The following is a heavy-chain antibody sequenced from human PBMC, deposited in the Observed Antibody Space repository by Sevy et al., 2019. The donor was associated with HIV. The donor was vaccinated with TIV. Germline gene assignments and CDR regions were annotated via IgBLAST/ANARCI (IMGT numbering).Heavy chain of an antibody. CDR3: ASEGVVDTDY. CDR2: MSSSSSYI. V-gene: IGHV3-21*01. CDR1: GFTFSSYS. Sequence: GGYLRLYCAASGFTFSSYSMNWVRQAPGKGLACVSSMSSSSSYIYYADSVKGRFTISRDNAKNSLYLQMNSLRAEDTAVYYCASEGVVDTDYWGQGTLVTVSS. J-gene: IGHJ4*02. D-gene: IGHD5-18*01.